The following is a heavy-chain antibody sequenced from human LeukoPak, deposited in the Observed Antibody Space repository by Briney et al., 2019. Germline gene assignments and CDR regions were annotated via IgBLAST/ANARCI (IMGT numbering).Heavy chain of an antibody. CDR1: GGSISGYY. V-gene: IGHV4-59*12. CDR2: IFYTGST. J-gene: IGHJ4*02. Sequence: SKTLSLTCTVSGGSISGYYWSWIRQPPGKGLEWIGYIFYTGSTSYNPCLKSRVTISVDTSKNQFSLKLSSVTAADTAVYYCAGGGPVTKVLLSYYFDYWGQGTLVTVSS. CDR3: AGGGPVTKVLLSYYFDY. D-gene: IGHD4-17*01.